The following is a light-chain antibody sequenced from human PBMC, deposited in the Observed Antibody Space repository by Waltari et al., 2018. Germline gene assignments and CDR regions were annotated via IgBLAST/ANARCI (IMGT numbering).Light chain of an antibody. CDR2: GAS. CDR3: QQYNYWRT. V-gene: IGKV3-15*01. Sequence: ELVMTQSPDALSVSPGESATLSCRASESVGSALAWYQQRPGQPPRLPIYGASTRATGIPARFSGSGSGTEFTLTISSLQSEDFAVCYCQQYNYWRTFGQGTKVEIK. J-gene: IGKJ1*01. CDR1: ESVGSA.